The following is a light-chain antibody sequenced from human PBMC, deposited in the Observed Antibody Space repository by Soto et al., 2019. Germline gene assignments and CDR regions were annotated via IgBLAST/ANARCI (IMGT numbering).Light chain of an antibody. J-gene: IGLJ1*01. CDR3: NSYVGSNNYV. Sequence: QSALTQHPSASRSPGQSVTISCIGTASVIGRYNYVSWYQHHPGKAPKLIIYEVTKRPSGVPDRYSGSKSGNTASLTVAGLHADDGADYYCNSYVGSNNYVFGTGTKVTVL. CDR2: EVT. CDR1: ASVIGRYNY. V-gene: IGLV2-8*01.